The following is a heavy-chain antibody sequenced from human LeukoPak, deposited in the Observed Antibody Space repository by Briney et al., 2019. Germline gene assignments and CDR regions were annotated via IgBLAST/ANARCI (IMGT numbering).Heavy chain of an antibody. CDR3: ARGIGTSYESSRDAFDI. V-gene: IGHV4-61*02. D-gene: IGHD3-22*01. Sequence: SETLSLTCTVSAGSINSDDYDWSWIRQPAGKGLEWIGRIYSPGTNYNYNPSLKSRVTISIDTSKNQFSLKLTSVTAGDTAVYYCARGIGTSYESSRDAFDIWGQGTMVTVSS. CDR1: AGSINSDDYD. J-gene: IGHJ3*02. CDR2: IYSPGTN.